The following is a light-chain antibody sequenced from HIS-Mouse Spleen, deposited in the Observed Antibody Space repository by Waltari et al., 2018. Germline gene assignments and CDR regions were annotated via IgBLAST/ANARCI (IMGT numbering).Light chain of an antibody. CDR1: ALPKKY. Sequence: SYELTQPPSVSVSPGQTARITCSGDALPKKYAYWYQQKSGQAPVLVIYDGSKRASGVPERFSGSSSGTMATLTIRGAQVEDEADYYCYSTGSSGNHRVFGGGTKLTVL. J-gene: IGLJ2*01. CDR3: YSTGSSGNHRV. V-gene: IGLV3-10*01. CDR2: DGS.